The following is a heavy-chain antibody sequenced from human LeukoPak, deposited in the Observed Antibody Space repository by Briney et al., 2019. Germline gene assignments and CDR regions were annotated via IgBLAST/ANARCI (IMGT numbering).Heavy chain of an antibody. Sequence: PGRSLRLSCAASGFTFSSYAMHWVRQAPGKGLEWVSIIYSGGSTYYADSVKGRFTISRDNSKNTLYLQMDSLRAEDTAVYYCARVGGVTYYVPPDYWGQGTLVTVSS. CDR3: ARVGGVTYYVPPDY. V-gene: IGHV3-66*01. CDR2: IYSGGST. D-gene: IGHD1-26*01. CDR1: GFTFSSYA. J-gene: IGHJ4*02.